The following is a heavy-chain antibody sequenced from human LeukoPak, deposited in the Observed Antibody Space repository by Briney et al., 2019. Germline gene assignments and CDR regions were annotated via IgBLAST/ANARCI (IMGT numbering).Heavy chain of an antibody. CDR1: GYTLTELS. CDR3: AREPRFHWYFDL. Sequence: ASVKVSCKVSGYTLTELSMHWVRQAPGKGLEWMGGFDPEDGETIYAQKSQGRVTMTTDTSTSTAYMELRSLRSDDTAVYYCAREPRFHWYFDLWGRGTLVTVSS. V-gene: IGHV1-24*01. J-gene: IGHJ2*01. D-gene: IGHD3-3*01. CDR2: FDPEDGET.